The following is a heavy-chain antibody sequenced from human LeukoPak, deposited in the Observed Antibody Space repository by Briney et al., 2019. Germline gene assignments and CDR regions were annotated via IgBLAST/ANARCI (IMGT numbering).Heavy chain of an antibody. D-gene: IGHD2-2*01. CDR3: ARDKSDAHFDY. CDR1: GYTFTSYG. Sequence: ASVKVSCKASGYTFTSYGISWVRQAPGQGLERMGWISAYNGNINYAQKLQGRVTMTTDTTTSTAYMELRSLRSDDTAVYYCARDKSDAHFDYWGQGTLVTVSS. V-gene: IGHV1-18*01. CDR2: ISAYNGNI. J-gene: IGHJ4*02.